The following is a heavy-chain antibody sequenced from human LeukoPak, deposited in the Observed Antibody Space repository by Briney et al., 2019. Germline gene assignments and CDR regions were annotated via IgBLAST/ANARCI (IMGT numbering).Heavy chain of an antibody. CDR1: GGPFSGYY. J-gene: IGHJ5*02. CDR2: INHSGST. D-gene: IGHD2-15*01. CDR3: ARGSGRWWANWFDP. Sequence: KPSQTLSLTCAVYGGPFSGYYCSWIRQPPGQGLDWIGEINHSGSTNYNPSLKSRVTISVDTSKNQFSLKLSSVTAEDTAVYYCARGSGRWWANWFDPWGQGTLVTVSS. V-gene: IGHV4-34*01.